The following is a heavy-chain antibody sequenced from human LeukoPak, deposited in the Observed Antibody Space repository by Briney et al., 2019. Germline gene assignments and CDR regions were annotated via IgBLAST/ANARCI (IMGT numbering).Heavy chain of an antibody. CDR3: ATGVDTQAHRSVNGDAFDY. J-gene: IGHJ4*02. D-gene: IGHD4-17*01. CDR2: IYYSGST. CDR1: GGSFSGYY. V-gene: IGHV4-59*01. Sequence: SETLSLTCAVYGGSFSGYYWSWIRQPPGKGLEWIGYIYYSGSTNYNPSLKSRVTISVDTSKNQFSLKLSSVTAADTAVYYCATGVDTQAHRSVNGDAFDYWGQGILVTVSS.